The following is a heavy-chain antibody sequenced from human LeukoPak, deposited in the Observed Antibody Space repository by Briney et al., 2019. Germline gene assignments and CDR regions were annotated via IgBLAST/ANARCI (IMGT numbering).Heavy chain of an antibody. CDR2: IYYSGST. CDR1: GGSISSYY. CDR3: ARENYDILPGYQGYYYYYYMDV. V-gene: IGHV4-59*01. J-gene: IGHJ6*03. Sequence: SETLSLTCTVSGGSISSYYWSWIRQPPGKGLEWIGYIYYSGSTNYNPSLKSRVTISVDTSKNQFSLKLSSVTAADTAVYYCARENYDILPGYQGYYYYYYMDVWGKGTTVTVSS. D-gene: IGHD3-9*01.